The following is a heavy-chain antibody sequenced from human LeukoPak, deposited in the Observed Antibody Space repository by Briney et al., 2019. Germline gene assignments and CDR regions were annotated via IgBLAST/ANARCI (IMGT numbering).Heavy chain of an antibody. J-gene: IGHJ4*02. Sequence: PGESLRLSCAASGLTFSVSAMHWVRQASGKGREWVGRIRSKANSYATAYAASVKGRFTISRDDSKNTAYLQINSLKTEDTAVYYCTRAPTPYGGYDYFDYWGKGTLVTVSS. D-gene: IGHD5-12*01. CDR1: GLTFSVSA. CDR3: TRAPTPYGGYDYFDY. V-gene: IGHV3-73*01. CDR2: IRSKANSYAT.